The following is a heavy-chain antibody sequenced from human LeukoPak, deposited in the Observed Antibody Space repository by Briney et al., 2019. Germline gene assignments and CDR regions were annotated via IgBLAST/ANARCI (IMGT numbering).Heavy chain of an antibody. J-gene: IGHJ4*02. V-gene: IGHV3-30*18. CDR3: AKGVRYFDWLLFFDY. CDR1: GFTFSSYG. D-gene: IGHD3-9*01. CDR2: ISHDGSNK. Sequence: GRSLRLSCAASGFTFSSYGMHWVRQAPGKGLEWVAVISHDGSNKHYADSVKGRFTISRDNSKNTLYLQMNSLRAEDTAVYYCAKGVRYFDWLLFFDYWGQGTLVTVSS.